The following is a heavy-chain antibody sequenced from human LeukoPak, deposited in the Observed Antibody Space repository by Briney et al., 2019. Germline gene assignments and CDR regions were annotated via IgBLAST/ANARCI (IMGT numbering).Heavy chain of an antibody. CDR2: IDYGGSVT. V-gene: IGHV3-48*01. J-gene: IGHJ4*02. CDR1: GFTFTAYT. Sequence: GRSLRLSCSASGFTFTAYTMNWVRQAPGKGPEWVSYIDYGGSVTHYADSVKGRFTISRDNAENSLYLQMNSLRVEDTAVYYCTRDLEYWSQGVQVTVSS. CDR3: TRDLEY.